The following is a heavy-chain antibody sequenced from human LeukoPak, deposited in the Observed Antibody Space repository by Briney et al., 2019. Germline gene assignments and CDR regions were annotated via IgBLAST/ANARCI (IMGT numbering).Heavy chain of an antibody. Sequence: GASVKVSCKASVYTFNTYGISWVRQAPGQGLEWMGWIGTENAYTIYAEKFQGRVTLTTDTSTTTVHMELRSLRSDDTAVYYCAKERVVRFDYWGQGSLVTVSS. CDR1: VYTFNTYG. D-gene: IGHD2-2*01. V-gene: IGHV1-18*01. CDR2: IGTENAYT. J-gene: IGHJ4*02. CDR3: AKERVVRFDY.